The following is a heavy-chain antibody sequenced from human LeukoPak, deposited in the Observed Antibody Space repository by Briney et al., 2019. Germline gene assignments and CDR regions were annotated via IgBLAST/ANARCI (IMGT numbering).Heavy chain of an antibody. Sequence: ASVKVSCKASGYTFTSYDINWVRQATGQGLEWMGWMNPISGNTGHAQKFQGRVTMTRDTSISTAYMELSSLRSEDTAVYYCARGPPIRGYRYGYDTGYYYSYSMDVWGKGTTVTISS. CDR2: MNPISGNT. V-gene: IGHV1-8*01. CDR1: GYTFTSYD. D-gene: IGHD5-18*01. J-gene: IGHJ6*03. CDR3: ARGPPIRGYRYGYDTGYYYSYSMDV.